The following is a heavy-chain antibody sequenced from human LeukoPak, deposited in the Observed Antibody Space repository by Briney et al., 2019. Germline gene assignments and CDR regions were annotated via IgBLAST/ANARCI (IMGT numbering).Heavy chain of an antibody. CDR1: GGSISGYY. V-gene: IGHV4-59*01. Sequence: SETLSLTCTVSGGSISGYYWSWIRQPPGKGLEWIGYIYYSGSTNYNPSLKSRVTISVVASKNQFSLKLSSVTAADTAVYYCARVPLYSGTYYFDYWGQGTLVTVSS. CDR2: IYYSGST. CDR3: ARVPLYSGTYYFDY. J-gene: IGHJ4*02. D-gene: IGHD1-26*01.